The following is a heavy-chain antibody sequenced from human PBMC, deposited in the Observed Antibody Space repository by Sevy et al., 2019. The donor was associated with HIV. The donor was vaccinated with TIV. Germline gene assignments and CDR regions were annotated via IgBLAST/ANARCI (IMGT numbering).Heavy chain of an antibody. V-gene: IGHV1-46*01. J-gene: IGHJ4*02. CDR3: AGGDCSGGSCYSNY. CDR2: INPSGDST. Sequence: ASVKVSCKASGYTFTSYYMHWVRQAPGQGLEWMGIINPSGDSTSYAQKFQGRVTMTRDTSTGTVYMERSSLRSEDTAEYYCAGGDCSGGSCYSNYWGQGTLVTVSS. D-gene: IGHD2-15*01. CDR1: GYTFTSYY.